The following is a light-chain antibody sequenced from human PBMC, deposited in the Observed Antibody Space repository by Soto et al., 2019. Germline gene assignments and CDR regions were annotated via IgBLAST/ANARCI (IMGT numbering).Light chain of an antibody. CDR3: AAWDDSLRGDV. V-gene: IGLV1-47*01. CDR1: NFNIGSNY. Sequence: QSVLTQPPSASGTPGQRVTISCSGSNFNIGSNYVYWYQQLPGTAPKLLIYRDNQRPSGVPVRFSGSKSGTSASLAISGLRSEDEADYYCAAWDDSLRGDVFGGGTQLTVL. CDR2: RDN. J-gene: IGLJ7*01.